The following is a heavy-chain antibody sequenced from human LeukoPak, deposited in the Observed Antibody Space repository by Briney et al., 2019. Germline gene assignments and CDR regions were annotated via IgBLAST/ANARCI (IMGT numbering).Heavy chain of an antibody. CDR2: ISSSSSYI. D-gene: IGHD3-3*01. V-gene: IGHV3-21*01. J-gene: IGHJ4*02. CDR1: GFTFSSYA. CDR3: ARAPTNYDFWSGYYLEGGTGLDY. Sequence: GGSLRLSCAASGFTFSSYAMSWVRQAPGKGLEWVSSISSSSSYIYYADSVKGRFTISRDNAKNSLYLQMNSLRAEDTAVYYCARAPTNYDFWSGYYLEGGTGLDYWGQGTLVTVSS.